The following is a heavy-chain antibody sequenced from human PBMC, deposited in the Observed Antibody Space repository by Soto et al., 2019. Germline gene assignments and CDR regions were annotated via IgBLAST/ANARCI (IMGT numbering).Heavy chain of an antibody. J-gene: IGHJ6*03. CDR1: GGSISSSSYY. Sequence: LSLTCTVSGGSISSSSYYWGWIRQPPGKGLEWIGSIYYSGSTYYNPSLKSRVTISVDTSKNQFSLKLSSVTAADTAVYYCARHAEQQLDYYYYYYMDVWGKGTTVTVSS. D-gene: IGHD6-13*01. V-gene: IGHV4-39*01. CDR2: IYYSGST. CDR3: ARHAEQQLDYYYYYYMDV.